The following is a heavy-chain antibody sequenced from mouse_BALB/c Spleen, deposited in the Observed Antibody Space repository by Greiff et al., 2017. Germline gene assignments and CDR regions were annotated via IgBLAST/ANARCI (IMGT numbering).Heavy chain of an antibody. Sequence: LVESGAELVKPGASVKLSCTASGFNIKDTYMHWVKQRPEQGLEWIGRIDPANGNTKYDPKFQGKATITADTSSNTAYLQLSSLTSEDTAVYYCAYGYDVYAMDYWGQGASVTVSS. D-gene: IGHD2-2*01. CDR3: AYGYDVYAMDY. CDR1: GFNIKDTY. CDR2: IDPANGNT. V-gene: IGHV14-3*02. J-gene: IGHJ4*01.